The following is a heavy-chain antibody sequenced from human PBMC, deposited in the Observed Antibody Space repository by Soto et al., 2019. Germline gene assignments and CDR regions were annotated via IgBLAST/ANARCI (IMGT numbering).Heavy chain of an antibody. Sequence: ASVKVSCKVSGYTLTVLSMHWVRQAPGKGLEWMGGFDPEDGETIYAQKFQGRVTMTEDTSTDTAYMELSSLRSEDTAVYYCATVTIFGVVTYYYGMDVWGQGTTVTVSS. J-gene: IGHJ6*02. CDR1: GYTLTVLS. D-gene: IGHD3-3*01. CDR3: ATVTIFGVVTYYYGMDV. CDR2: FDPEDGET. V-gene: IGHV1-24*01.